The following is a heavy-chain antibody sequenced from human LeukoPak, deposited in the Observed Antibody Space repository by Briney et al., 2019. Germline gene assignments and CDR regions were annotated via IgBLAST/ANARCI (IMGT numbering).Heavy chain of an antibody. D-gene: IGHD3-10*01. Sequence: GASLRLSCAASGFTFSSYSMNWVRQAPGKGLEWVSYISRSGSTIYYADSVKGRFTISRDNAKNSLYLQMNSLRAEDTAVYYCAREPVLLWFGELLGTLGAFDIWGQGTMVTVSS. CDR3: AREPVLLWFGELLGTLGAFDI. CDR1: GFTFSSYS. J-gene: IGHJ3*02. CDR2: ISRSGSTI. V-gene: IGHV3-48*04.